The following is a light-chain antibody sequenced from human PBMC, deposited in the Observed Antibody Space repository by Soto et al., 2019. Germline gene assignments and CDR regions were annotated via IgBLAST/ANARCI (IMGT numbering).Light chain of an antibody. Sequence: EIVMTQSPATLSVSPGERVTLSCRASQSVSSNLAWYQQKPGQAPRLLIYGASTRATGIPARFSGSGSGTEFTLTISSLQSEDFAVYYCQQYNGWPITFGQGTRLEI. V-gene: IGKV3-15*01. CDR1: QSVSSN. J-gene: IGKJ5*01. CDR2: GAS. CDR3: QQYNGWPIT.